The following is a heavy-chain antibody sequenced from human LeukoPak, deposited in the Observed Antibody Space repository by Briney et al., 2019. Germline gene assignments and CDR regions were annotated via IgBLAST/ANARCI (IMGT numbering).Heavy chain of an antibody. J-gene: IGHJ6*03. V-gene: IGHV1-69*13. CDR3: ARSSYGDYYYYYMDV. D-gene: IGHD5-18*01. CDR1: GGTFSSYA. CDR2: IIPIFGTA. Sequence: SVKVSCKASGGTFSSYAISWVRQAPGQGLEWMGGIIPIFGTANYAQKFQGRVTITADESTSTAYMELSGLRSEDTAVYYCARSSYGDYYYYYMDVWGKGTTVTVSS.